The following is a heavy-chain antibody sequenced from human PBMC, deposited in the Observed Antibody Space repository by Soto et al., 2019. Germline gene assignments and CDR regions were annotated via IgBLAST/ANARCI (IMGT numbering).Heavy chain of an antibody. CDR3: AKDHYGDYRTHPDY. V-gene: IGHV3-30*18. Sequence: GGSLRLSCAASGFTFSSYGMHWVRQAPGKGLEWVAVISYDGSNKYYADSVKGRFTISRDNSKNTLYLQMNSLRAEDTAVYYWAKDHYGDYRTHPDYGGQGTRVTVSS. J-gene: IGHJ4*02. CDR1: GFTFSSYG. CDR2: ISYDGSNK. D-gene: IGHD4-17*01.